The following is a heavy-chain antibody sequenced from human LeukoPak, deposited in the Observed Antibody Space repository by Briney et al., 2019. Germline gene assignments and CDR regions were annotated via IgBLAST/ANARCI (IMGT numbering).Heavy chain of an antibody. CDR1: GGSISSSSYY. V-gene: IGHV4-39*01. D-gene: IGHD3-3*01. CDR3: ARAIYDFWSGYYTDWDY. CDR2: IYYSGGT. J-gene: IGHJ4*02. Sequence: SETLSLTCTVSGGSISSSSYYWGWIRQPPGKGLEWIGSIYYSGGTYYNPSLKSRVTISVDTSKNQFSLKLSSVTAADTAVYYCARAIYDFWSGYYTDWDYWGQGTLVTVSS.